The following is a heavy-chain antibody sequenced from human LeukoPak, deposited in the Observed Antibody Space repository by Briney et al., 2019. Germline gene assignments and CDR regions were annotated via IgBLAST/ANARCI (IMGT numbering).Heavy chain of an antibody. CDR3: ARVRRRSPLGVAATPAPFYFDY. V-gene: IGHV4-39*07. CDR1: GGSISSSSYY. D-gene: IGHD2-15*01. CDR2: IYYSGST. Sequence: SETLSLTCTVSGGSISSSSYYWGWIRQPPGKGLEWIGSIYYSGSTYYNPSLKSRVTISVDTSKNQFSLKLSSVTAADTAVYYCARVRRRSPLGVAATPAPFYFDYWGQGTLVTVSS. J-gene: IGHJ4*02.